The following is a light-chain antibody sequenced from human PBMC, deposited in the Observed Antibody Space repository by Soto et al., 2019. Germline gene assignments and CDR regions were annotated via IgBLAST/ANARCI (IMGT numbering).Light chain of an antibody. CDR3: QQYDNSSPT. CDR2: KAS. Sequence: DIKMTQSPSTLSASVGDRVTITCRASQTIGRWLAWYQQKPGRAPNLLLSKASSLQSGVPSRFSGSGSGTEFTLTITSLQPDDFATYYCQQYDNSSPTFGQGTKLEIK. CDR1: QTIGRW. J-gene: IGKJ2*01. V-gene: IGKV1-5*03.